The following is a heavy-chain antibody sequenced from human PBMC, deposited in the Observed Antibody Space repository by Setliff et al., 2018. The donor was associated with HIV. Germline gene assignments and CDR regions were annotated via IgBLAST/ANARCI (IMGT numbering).Heavy chain of an antibody. CDR1: GFTFSSFA. Sequence: PGGSLRLSCAASGFTFSSFAMNWVRQAPGKGLEWISYINLDSRAIYYAHSVRGRFTISRDNAKSSLYLQMSSLRAEDTAVYYCAPVRDGYNYFFDYWGQGTLVTVSS. J-gene: IGHJ4*02. D-gene: IGHD5-12*01. V-gene: IGHV3-48*01. CDR3: APVRDGYNYFFDY. CDR2: INLDSRAI.